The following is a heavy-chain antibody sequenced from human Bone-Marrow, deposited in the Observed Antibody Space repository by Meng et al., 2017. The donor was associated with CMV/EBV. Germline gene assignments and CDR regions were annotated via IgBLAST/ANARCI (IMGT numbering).Heavy chain of an antibody. CDR2: ISSSGSTT. Sequence: GGSLRLSCAASGFTFSAYEMNWVRQAPGKGLEWVLYISSSGSTTYYADSVKGRFTISRDNAKKSLYLQMNSLRAEDTAVYYCAREDGIAARLSYYYGMDVWGQGTTVTVSS. V-gene: IGHV3-48*03. CDR1: GFTFSAYE. J-gene: IGHJ6*02. CDR3: AREDGIAARLSYYYGMDV. D-gene: IGHD6-6*01.